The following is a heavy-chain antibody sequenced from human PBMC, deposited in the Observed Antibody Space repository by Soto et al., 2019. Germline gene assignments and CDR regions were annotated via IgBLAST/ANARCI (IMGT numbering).Heavy chain of an antibody. D-gene: IGHD6-6*01. CDR1: GFTFSSYS. CDR3: ARDLPRVYSSSSEVGYYYGMDV. V-gene: IGHV3-48*02. Sequence: EVQLVESGGGLVQPGGSLRLSCAASGFTFSSYSMNWVRQAPGKGLEWVSYISSSSSTIYYADSVKGRFTISRDNAKNSLYLQMNSLRDEDTAVYYCARDLPRVYSSSSEVGYYYGMDVWGQGTTVTVSS. J-gene: IGHJ6*02. CDR2: ISSSSSTI.